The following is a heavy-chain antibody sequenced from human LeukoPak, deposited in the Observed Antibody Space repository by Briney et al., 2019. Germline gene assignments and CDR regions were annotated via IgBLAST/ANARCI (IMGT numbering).Heavy chain of an antibody. J-gene: IGHJ3*02. D-gene: IGHD3-22*01. V-gene: IGHV4-59*01. CDR2: IYYSGST. CDR1: GGSISSYY. Sequence: SETLSLTCTVSGGSISSYYWSWIRQPPGKGLEWIGYIYYSGSTNYNPSLKSRVTISVDTSKNQFSLKLSSVTAADTTVYYCARFGARDYYDSSGYSDAFDIWGQGTMVTVSS. CDR3: ARFGARDYYDSSGYSDAFDI.